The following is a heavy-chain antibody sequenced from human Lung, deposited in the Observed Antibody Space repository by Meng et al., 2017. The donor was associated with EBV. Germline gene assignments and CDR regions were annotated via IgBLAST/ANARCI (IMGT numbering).Heavy chain of an antibody. CDR3: GGDGPGGTGGTWFDL. V-gene: IGHV1-18*01. CDR2: IRTYNGTT. Sequence: VQLEQTGPAVKKPADTLKFSCTASGYSFTSYGFSWVRQAPGQGLEWMGWIRTYNGTTNYAPIYRGRSTMTETSSTRTAYKLLRMLTADDAVEYCAGGDGPGGTGGTWFDLWGQGTLVTVSS. CDR1: GYSFTSYG. J-gene: IGHJ5*02. D-gene: IGHD3-16*01.